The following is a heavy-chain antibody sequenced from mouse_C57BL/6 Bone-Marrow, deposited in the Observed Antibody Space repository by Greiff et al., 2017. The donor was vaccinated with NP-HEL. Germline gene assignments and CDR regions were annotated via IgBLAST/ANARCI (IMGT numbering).Heavy chain of an antibody. D-gene: IGHD4-1*01. Sequence: QVQLQQPGAELVMPGASVKLSCKASGYTFTSYWMHWVKQRPGQGLEWIGEIDPSDSYTNYNQKFKGKSTLTVDISSSTAYMQLSSLTSEDSAVYYCARDGTGYWGQGTTLTVSS. CDR1: GYTFTSYW. CDR3: ARDGTGY. CDR2: IDPSDSYT. V-gene: IGHV1-69*01. J-gene: IGHJ2*01.